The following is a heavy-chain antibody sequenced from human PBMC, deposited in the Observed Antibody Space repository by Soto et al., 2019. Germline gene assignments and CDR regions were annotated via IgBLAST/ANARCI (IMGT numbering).Heavy chain of an antibody. V-gene: IGHV3-21*01. Sequence: GALRLSCAASGFTFSSYSMNWVRQAPGKGLEWVSSISSSSSYIYYADSVKGRFTISRDNAKNSLYLQMNSLRAEDTSLYLCATDIHATWLLNSWGQGTLVTISS. J-gene: IGHJ4*02. CDR3: ATDIHATWLLNS. D-gene: IGHD2-2*02. CDR1: GFTFSSYS. CDR2: ISSSSSYI.